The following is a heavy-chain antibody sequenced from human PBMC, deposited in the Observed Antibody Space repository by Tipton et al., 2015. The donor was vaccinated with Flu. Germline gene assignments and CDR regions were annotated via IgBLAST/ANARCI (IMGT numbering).Heavy chain of an antibody. CDR2: IYYSGGT. CDR3: ACRGNCYH. V-gene: IGHV4-59*08. Sequence: TLSLTCTVSGGSISTYYWSSIRQPPGKGLEWIGYIYYSGGTNYNPSLKSRVTISVDTSKNQCSLKLSSVTAADTAVYYCACRGNCYHWGQGTLVTVSS. J-gene: IGHJ4*02. D-gene: IGHD1-26*01. CDR1: GGSISTYY.